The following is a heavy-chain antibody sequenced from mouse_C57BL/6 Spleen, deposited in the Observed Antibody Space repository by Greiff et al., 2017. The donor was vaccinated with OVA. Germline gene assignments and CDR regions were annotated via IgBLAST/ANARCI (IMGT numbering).Heavy chain of an antibody. J-gene: IGHJ2*01. V-gene: IGHV1-22*01. CDR2: INPNNGGT. CDR3: ARGYYGSSLYYFDY. Sequence: EVKLMESGPELVKPGASVKMSCKASGYTFTDYNMHWVKQSHGKSLEWIGYINPNNGGTSYNQKFKGKATLTVNKSSSTAYMELRSLTSEDSAVYYCARGYYGSSLYYFDYWGQGTTLTVSS. D-gene: IGHD1-1*01. CDR1: GYTFTDYN.